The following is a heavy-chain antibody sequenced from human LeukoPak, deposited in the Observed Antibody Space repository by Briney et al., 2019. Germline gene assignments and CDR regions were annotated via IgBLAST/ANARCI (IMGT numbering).Heavy chain of an antibody. CDR3: ARGYSSGWWFYY. CDR1: GGSISSYY. V-gene: IGHV4-59*01. J-gene: IGHJ4*02. Sequence: SETLSLTCTVSGGSISSYYWSWIRQPPGKGLEWIGYIYYSGSTNYNPSLKSRVTISVDTSKNQFSLKLSSVTAADTAVYYCARGYSSGWWFYYWGQGTLVTVSS. D-gene: IGHD6-19*01. CDR2: IYYSGST.